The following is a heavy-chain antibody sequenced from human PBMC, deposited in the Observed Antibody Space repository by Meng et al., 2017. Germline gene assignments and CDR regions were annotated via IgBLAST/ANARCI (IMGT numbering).Heavy chain of an antibody. J-gene: IGHJ4*02. D-gene: IGHD1-26*01. CDR2: IYYSGGT. Sequence: SETLSLTCTVSGGSISSSSYYWGWIRQPPGKGLEWIGSIYYSGGTYYNPSLKSRVTISVDTSKNQFSLKLSSVTAADTAVYYCARQYSGSYETYDYWGQGTLVTVSS. CDR1: GGSISSSSYY. V-gene: IGHV4-39*07. CDR3: ARQYSGSYETYDY.